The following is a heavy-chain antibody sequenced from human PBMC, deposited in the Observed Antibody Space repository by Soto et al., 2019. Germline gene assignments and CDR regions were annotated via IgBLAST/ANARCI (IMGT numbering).Heavy chain of an antibody. CDR2: IYWDDDK. J-gene: IGHJ5*02. Sequence: QITLKESGPTLVKPTQTLTLTCTFSGFSLTTRGVGVGWIRQPPGKALECLALIYWDDDKRYSPSLQSRLSTTKHTXXTQVVLTMTNVDPVDTATYYCAHIPNYYQYAWFDPWGQGTLVSVSS. CDR1: GFSLTTRGVG. CDR3: AHIPNYYQYAWFDP. V-gene: IGHV2-5*02. D-gene: IGHD3-16*01.